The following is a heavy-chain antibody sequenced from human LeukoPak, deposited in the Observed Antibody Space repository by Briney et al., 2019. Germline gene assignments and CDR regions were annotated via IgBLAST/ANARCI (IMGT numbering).Heavy chain of an antibody. J-gene: IGHJ5*02. CDR3: ARAYCSSTSCLNWFDP. CDR2: INPNSGGT. Sequence: GASVKVSYKASGYTFTGYYMHWVRQAPGQGLEWMGWINPNSGGTNYAQKFQGRVTMTRDTSISTAYMELSRLRSDDTAVYYCARAYCSSTSCLNWFDPWGQGTLVTVSS. D-gene: IGHD2-2*01. CDR1: GYTFTGYY. V-gene: IGHV1-2*02.